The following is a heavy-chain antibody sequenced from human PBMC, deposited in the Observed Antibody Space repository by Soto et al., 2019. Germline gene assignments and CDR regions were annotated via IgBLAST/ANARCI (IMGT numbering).Heavy chain of an antibody. V-gene: IGHV4-59*12. J-gene: IGHJ4*02. CDR1: GGSISSDY. CDR3: ARGPGGSLAYYFDS. Sequence: PSETLSLTCTVSGGSISSDYWSWIRQPPGEGLEWIGYVYYSGSTKYNPSLKSRVTISVDTSKKQFSLNLSSVTAADTAVYYCARGPGGSLAYYFDSWGQGTLVTVSS. CDR2: VYYSGST. D-gene: IGHD3-16*01.